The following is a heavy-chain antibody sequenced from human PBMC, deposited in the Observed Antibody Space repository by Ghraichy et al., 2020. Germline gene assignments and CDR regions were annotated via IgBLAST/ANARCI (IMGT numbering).Heavy chain of an antibody. CDR2: ISYDGSNK. CDR1: GFTFSSYG. D-gene: IGHD4-11*01. Sequence: GGSLRLSCAASGFTFSSYGMHWVRQAPGKGLEWVAVISYDGSNKYYADSVKGRFTISRDNSKNTLYLQMNSLRAEDTAVYYCAKDPYSNYVFDYWSQGTLVTVYS. CDR3: AKDPYSNYVFDY. J-gene: IGHJ4*02. V-gene: IGHV3-30*18.